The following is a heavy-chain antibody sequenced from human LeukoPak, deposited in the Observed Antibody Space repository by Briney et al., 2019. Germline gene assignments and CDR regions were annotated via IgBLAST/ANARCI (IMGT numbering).Heavy chain of an antibody. V-gene: IGHV3-48*04. Sequence: GGSLRLSCAASGFTFTNYGMNWVRQAPGKGLEWVSYISSSGSTIYYADSVKGRFTISRDNAKNSLYLQMNSLRAEDTAVYYCAELGITMIGGVWGKGTTVTISS. CDR1: GFTFTNYG. J-gene: IGHJ6*04. CDR2: ISSSGSTI. CDR3: AELGITMIGGV. D-gene: IGHD3-10*02.